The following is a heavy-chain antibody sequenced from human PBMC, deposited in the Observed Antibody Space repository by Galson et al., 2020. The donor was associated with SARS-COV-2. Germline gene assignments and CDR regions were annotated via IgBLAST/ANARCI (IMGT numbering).Heavy chain of an antibody. D-gene: IGHD3-3*01. Sequence: TGGSLRLSCAASGFTFSSYSMNWVRQAAGKGLEWVSSISGSSSFIYYADSVKGRFTISRDNAKNSLYLQMNSLRAEDTAVFYCARDRDFWSAYPRFVYGMDVWGQGTTVTVS. V-gene: IGHV3-21*06. CDR1: GFTFSSYS. J-gene: IGHJ6*02. CDR3: ARDRDFWSAYPRFVYGMDV. CDR2: ISGSSSFI.